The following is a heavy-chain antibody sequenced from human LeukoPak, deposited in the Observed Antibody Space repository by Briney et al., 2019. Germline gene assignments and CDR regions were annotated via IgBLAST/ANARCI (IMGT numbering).Heavy chain of an antibody. CDR3: TRGAGWLIDY. V-gene: IGHV4-59*01. CDR1: DDSISDYY. D-gene: IGHD3-16*01. Sequence: PSETLSLTCTVSDDSISDYYRGWIRQPPGKGLEWIGYFHNSGTSTYNPSLKSRVTISADTSKNQFSLKLNSLTTADTAAYYCTRGAGWLIDYWGQGILVTVSS. CDR2: FHNSGTS. J-gene: IGHJ4*02.